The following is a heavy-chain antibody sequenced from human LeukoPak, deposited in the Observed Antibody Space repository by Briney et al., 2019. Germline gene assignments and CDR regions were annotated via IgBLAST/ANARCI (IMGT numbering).Heavy chain of an antibody. V-gene: IGHV3-23*01. CDR3: AKGGQDFDFWRFDL. J-gene: IGHJ5*02. CDR1: GFTFSDSA. D-gene: IGHD3-3*01. Sequence: GGSLRLSCAASGFTFSDSAVSWVCQSPGEGLEWVSSISDTGGRTYYADSVKGRFTITRDNSRNTVYLQMNQMRAGDTARYYCAKGGQDFDFWRFDLWGQGILVTVSS. CDR2: ISDTGGRT.